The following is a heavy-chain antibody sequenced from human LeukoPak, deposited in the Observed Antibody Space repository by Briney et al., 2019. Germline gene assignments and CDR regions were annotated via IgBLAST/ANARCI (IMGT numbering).Heavy chain of an antibody. J-gene: IGHJ4*02. Sequence: GRSLRLSCAASGFTFSSYAMHWVRQAPGKGLEWVAVISYDGSNKYYADSVKGRFTISRDNSKNTLYLQMSSLRAEDTAVYYCARDIIAVAGRGCDYWGQGTLVTVSS. CDR2: ISYDGSNK. D-gene: IGHD6-19*01. V-gene: IGHV3-30-3*01. CDR1: GFTFSSYA. CDR3: ARDIIAVAGRGCDY.